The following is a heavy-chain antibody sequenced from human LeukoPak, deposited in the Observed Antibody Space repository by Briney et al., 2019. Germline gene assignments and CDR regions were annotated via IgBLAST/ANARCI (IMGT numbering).Heavy chain of an antibody. V-gene: IGHV3-66*01. Sequence: GGSLRLSCAASGFTVSSKYMSWVRQAPGKGLEWLSVIYNSGGTYYADSVKGRFTIPRDNSKNTLYLQMNSLRVEDTAVYFCARDCSASSSDYYPLGYWGQGTLVTVSS. CDR2: IYNSGGT. CDR1: GFTVSSKY. D-gene: IGHD3-22*01. CDR3: ARDCSASSSDYYPLGY. J-gene: IGHJ4*02.